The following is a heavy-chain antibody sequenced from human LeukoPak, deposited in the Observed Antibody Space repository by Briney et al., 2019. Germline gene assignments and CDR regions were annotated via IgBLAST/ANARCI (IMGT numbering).Heavy chain of an antibody. Sequence: PSETLSLTCTVSGGSISSYYWSWIRQPAGKGLEWIGRIYTSGSTNYNPSLKSRVTMSVDTSKNQFSLKLSSVTAADTAVYYCARVRYSSRWYSFDYYYMDVWGKGTTVTVSS. CDR1: GGSISSYY. J-gene: IGHJ6*03. V-gene: IGHV4-4*07. CDR2: IYTSGST. CDR3: ARVRYSSRWYSFDYYYMDV. D-gene: IGHD6-13*01.